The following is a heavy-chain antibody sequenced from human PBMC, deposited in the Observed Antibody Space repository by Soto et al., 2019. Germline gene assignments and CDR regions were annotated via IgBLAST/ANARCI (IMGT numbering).Heavy chain of an antibody. J-gene: IGHJ4*02. CDR1: GFTFDEYA. Sequence: EVQLVESGGGLVQPGRSLRVSCAASGFTFDEYAMHWVRQAPGKGLEWVSGISWNSGTIHYADSERGRFTVSRDNARNSLYLQMNSLRDEDTALYYCGKDIDDYYGSGRIDYWGQGTPVTVSS. CDR2: ISWNSGTI. D-gene: IGHD3-10*01. CDR3: GKDIDDYYGSGRIDY. V-gene: IGHV3-9*01.